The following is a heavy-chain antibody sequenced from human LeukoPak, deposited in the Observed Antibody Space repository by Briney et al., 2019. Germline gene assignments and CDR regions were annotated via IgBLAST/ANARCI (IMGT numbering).Heavy chain of an antibody. V-gene: IGHV4-34*01. CDR1: GGSFSGYY. CDR3: ARGPRPYLTGFDY. J-gene: IGHJ4*02. Sequence: SETLSLTCAVYGGSFSGYYWSWIRQPPGKGLEWIGEINHSGSTNYNPSLKSRVTISADTSKNQFSLKLSSVTAADTAVYYCARGPRPYLTGFDYWGQGTLVTVSS. CDR2: INHSGST. D-gene: IGHD3-10*01.